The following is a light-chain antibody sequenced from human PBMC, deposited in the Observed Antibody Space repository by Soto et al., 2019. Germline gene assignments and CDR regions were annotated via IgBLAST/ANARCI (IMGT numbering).Light chain of an antibody. CDR2: GAS. Sequence: IVMTQSPDSLSVSPGERVTLSCRASQSVYSNLAWYRHKPGQAPRLLISGASTGATGVPVRFRGSGSGTEFTLTINTLQSEDSAVYYCQQYHTWPVTFGGGTKVDIK. CDR1: QSVYSN. V-gene: IGKV3-15*01. CDR3: QQYHTWPVT. J-gene: IGKJ4*01.